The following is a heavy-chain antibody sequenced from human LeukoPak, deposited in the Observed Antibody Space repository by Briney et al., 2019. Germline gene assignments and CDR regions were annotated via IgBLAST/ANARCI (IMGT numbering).Heavy chain of an antibody. V-gene: IGHV3-53*01. J-gene: IGHJ4*02. D-gene: IGHD3-3*01. Sequence: PGGSLRLSCAASGFTVSSNYMSWVRQAPGKGLEWVSVIYSGGSTYYAGSVKGRFTISRDNSKNTLYLQMNSLRAEDTAVYYCARVAPYDFWSGYYYFDYWGQGTLVTVSS. CDR3: ARVAPYDFWSGYYYFDY. CDR1: GFTVSSNY. CDR2: IYSGGST.